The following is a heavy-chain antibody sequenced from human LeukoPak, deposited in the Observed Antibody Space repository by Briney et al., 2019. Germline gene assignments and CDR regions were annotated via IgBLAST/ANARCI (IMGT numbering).Heavy chain of an antibody. CDR1: GFTFSSYA. V-gene: IGHV3-64*01. CDR2: ISSNGGST. D-gene: IGHD4-11*01. CDR3: ARLTVTPYYYYYYMDV. Sequence: GGSLRLSCAASGFTFSSYAMHWVRQAPGKGLEYVSAISSNGGSTYYANSVKGRFTISRDNSKNTLYLQMGSLRAEDMAVYYCARLTVTPYYYYYYMDVWGKGTTVTVSS. J-gene: IGHJ6*03.